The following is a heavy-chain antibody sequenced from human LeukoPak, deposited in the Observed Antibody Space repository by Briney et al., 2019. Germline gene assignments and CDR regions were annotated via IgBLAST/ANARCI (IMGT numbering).Heavy chain of an antibody. CDR3: AKQLGYCSDGSCYFPY. CDR2: ISNNGGYT. Sequence: GGSLRLSCAASGLTFSSSAMSWVRQAPGKGLEWVSAISNNGGYTYYADSVQGRFTISRDNYKSTLCLQMNSLRAEDTAVYYCAKQLGYCSDGSCYFPYWGQGTLVTVSS. J-gene: IGHJ4*02. CDR1: GLTFSSSA. D-gene: IGHD2-15*01. V-gene: IGHV3-23*01.